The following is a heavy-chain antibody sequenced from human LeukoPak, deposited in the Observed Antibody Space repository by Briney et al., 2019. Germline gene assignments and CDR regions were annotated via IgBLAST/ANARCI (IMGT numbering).Heavy chain of an antibody. Sequence: GGSLRPSCAASGFTFNNYGMHWVRQSPGKGLEWVAVISFDGATKYYADSVKGRLTISRDNSKNTLYLQVNSLRAEDTAVYYCARDRGYFYYGMDVWGQGTTVIVSS. J-gene: IGHJ6*02. V-gene: IGHV3-30*03. D-gene: IGHD2-15*01. CDR3: ARDRGYFYYGMDV. CDR2: ISFDGATK. CDR1: GFTFNNYG.